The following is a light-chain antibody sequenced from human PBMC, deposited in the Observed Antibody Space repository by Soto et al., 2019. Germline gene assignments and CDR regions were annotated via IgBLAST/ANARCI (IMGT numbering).Light chain of an antibody. V-gene: IGKV1-5*01. CDR3: TESNTNSCA. Sequence: IQMTQSPSTLSASVGDRVTITGGASQSISSWLAWDQQEPGKAPKLLVYDASSLEGGVPSRVGGSGSGTESPLPITCLQADAFAASYSTESNTNSCAVGKGTK. CDR2: DAS. CDR1: QSISSW. J-gene: IGKJ1*01.